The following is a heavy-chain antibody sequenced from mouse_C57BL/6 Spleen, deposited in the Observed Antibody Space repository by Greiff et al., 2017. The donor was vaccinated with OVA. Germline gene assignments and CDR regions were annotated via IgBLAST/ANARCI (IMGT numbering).Heavy chain of an antibody. J-gene: IGHJ2*01. CDR3: ERGGWVDY. Sequence: DVQLQESGPGLVKPSQSLSLTCSVTGYSITSGYYWNWIRQFPGNKLEWMGYISYDGSNNYNPSLKNRISINRDTSKNQFFLKLNSVTTEDTATYYCERGGWVDYWGQGTTLTVSS. CDR1: GYSITSGYY. CDR2: ISYDGSN. V-gene: IGHV3-6*01. D-gene: IGHD3-3*01.